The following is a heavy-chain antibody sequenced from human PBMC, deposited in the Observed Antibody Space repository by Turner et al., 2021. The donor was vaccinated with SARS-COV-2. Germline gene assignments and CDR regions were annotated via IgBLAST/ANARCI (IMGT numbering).Heavy chain of an antibody. J-gene: IGHJ6*02. D-gene: IGHD6-19*01. Sequence: QVQLVQSGAEVKKPGASVKVSCKVSGYTLTELYMHWVRQAPGKGLEWMGGFDPEDGEIIYAQKFQGRVTMTEDTSTDTAYMELSSLRSEDTAVYYCATGVAVTGTPSEYYYYYGMDVWGQGTTVTVSS. CDR3: ATGVAVTGTPSEYYYYYGMDV. CDR2: FDPEDGEI. CDR1: GYTLTELY. V-gene: IGHV1-24*01.